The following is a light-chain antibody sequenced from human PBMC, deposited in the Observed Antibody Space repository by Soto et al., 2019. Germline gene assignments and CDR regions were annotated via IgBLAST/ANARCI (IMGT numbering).Light chain of an antibody. CDR3: AAWDDSLHGWV. J-gene: IGLJ3*02. CDR1: SSNIGNNA. V-gene: IGLV1-36*01. Sequence: VLTQPPSVSAAPRQRVTISCSGSSSNIGNNAVNWYQQVPGKAPKLLIYYDDLLPSGVSDRFSGSKSGTSASLAISGLQSEDEADYYCAAWDDSLHGWVFGGGTK. CDR2: YDD.